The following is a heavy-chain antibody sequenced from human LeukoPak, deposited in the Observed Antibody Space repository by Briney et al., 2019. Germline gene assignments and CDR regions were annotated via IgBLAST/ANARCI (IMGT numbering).Heavy chain of an antibody. CDR2: IYWDDEK. CDR1: HLSLNTAGRG. Sequence: SGATLVKPSQTLTHSCNHSHLSLNTAGRGVGWIRLPPGKPLEWLPLIYWDDEKHYNPSLNTKLTITKDDSKNHVDLTVTNMDTVDTATDYCAKTSSGSGSYHRYYYNGIDVWGQGTTVTVSS. J-gene: IGHJ6*02. D-gene: IGHD3-10*01. V-gene: IGHV2-5*02. CDR3: AKTSSGSGSYHRYYYNGIDV.